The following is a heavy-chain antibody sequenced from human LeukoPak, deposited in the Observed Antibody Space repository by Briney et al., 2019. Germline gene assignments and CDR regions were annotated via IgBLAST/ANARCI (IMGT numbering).Heavy chain of an antibody. J-gene: IGHJ2*01. CDR3: ARHRIRNYHPPDNWYFDL. V-gene: IGHV4-59*08. CDR1: GGSISSYY. Sequence: SETLSLTCTVSGGSISSYYRSWIRQPPGKGLEWIGYIYYSGSTNYNPSLKSRVTISVDTSKNQFSLKLSSVTAADTAVYYCARHRIRNYHPPDNWYFDLWGRGTLVTVSS. CDR2: IYYSGST. D-gene: IGHD4-11*01.